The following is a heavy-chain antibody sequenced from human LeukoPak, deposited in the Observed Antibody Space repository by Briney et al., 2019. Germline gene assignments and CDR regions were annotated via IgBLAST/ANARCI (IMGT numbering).Heavy chain of an antibody. CDR3: AKDTCSGGSCYSDYYYYGMDV. CDR2: ISWNSGSI. Sequence: GGSLRLSCAASGFTFDDYAMHWVRQAPGKGLEWVSGISWNSGSIGYADSVKGRFTISRDNAKNSLYLQMNSLRAEDTALYYCAKDTCSGGSCYSDYYYYGMDVWGQGTTVTVSS. CDR1: GFTFDDYA. J-gene: IGHJ6*02. V-gene: IGHV3-9*01. D-gene: IGHD2-15*01.